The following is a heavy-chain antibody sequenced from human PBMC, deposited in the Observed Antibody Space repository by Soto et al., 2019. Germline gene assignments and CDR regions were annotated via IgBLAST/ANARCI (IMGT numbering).Heavy chain of an antibody. V-gene: IGHV2-5*02. CDR1: GFSLSTTGVG. Sequence: QITLKESGPTLVKPTQTLTLTCTFSGFSLSTTGVGVGWIRQPAGKALEWLALNYWDDDKRYSPFLNSRLTITKDTSKIHVVLTMTNMDPVDTATYYCARARLYCTGGSCTTWFDYWGQGTLVTVSS. CDR3: ARARLYCTGGSCTTWFDY. CDR2: NYWDDDK. D-gene: IGHD2-15*01. J-gene: IGHJ4*02.